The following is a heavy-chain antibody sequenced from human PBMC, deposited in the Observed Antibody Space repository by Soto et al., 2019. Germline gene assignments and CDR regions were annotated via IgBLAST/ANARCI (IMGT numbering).Heavy chain of an antibody. V-gene: IGHV1-2*02. CDR3: ARGDTIFGVVIPNYYYGMDV. CDR2: ITPNLGGT. J-gene: IGHJ6*02. D-gene: IGHD3-3*01. Sequence: GREWRGWITPNLGGTLYAQKFQGRVTMTRDTSISTAYMELSRLRSDDTAVYYCARGDTIFGVVIPNYYYGMDVWGQLTTFTVSS.